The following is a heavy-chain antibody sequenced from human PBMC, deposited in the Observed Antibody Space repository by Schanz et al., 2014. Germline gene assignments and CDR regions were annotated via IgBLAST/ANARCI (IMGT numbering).Heavy chain of an antibody. D-gene: IGHD3-9*01. V-gene: IGHV3-30-3*01. CDR2: ISYDGSNK. Sequence: QVQLVESGGGVVQPGRSLRLSCAAYGFTLSSYAMHWVRQAPGKGLEWVAVISYDGSNKYYADSVKGRFTISRDNSKNTRYLQMNSLRAEDTAVYYCAKQIHYDILTVTRNWGQGTLVTVSS. J-gene: IGHJ4*02. CDR3: AKQIHYDILTVTRN. CDR1: GFTLSSYA.